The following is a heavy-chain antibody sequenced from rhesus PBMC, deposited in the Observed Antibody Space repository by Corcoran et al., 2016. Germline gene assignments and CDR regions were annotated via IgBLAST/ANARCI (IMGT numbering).Heavy chain of an antibody. D-gene: IGHD2-39*01. CDR3: AKQGHKGAPSYYGFDS. CDR2: ISGNDRST. J-gene: IGHJ6*01. CDR1: GGSLRDNW. Sequence: QLQLQESGPGLMKPSEDLSLTCVVFGGSLRDNWWSWIRQAPGKGLAGIGRISGNDRSTSFTTSIKSRVTISTGRSNNQFSLKLMSVTAADTAIYYCAKQGHKGAPSYYGFDSWGQGVVVTVSS. V-gene: IGHV4-173*01.